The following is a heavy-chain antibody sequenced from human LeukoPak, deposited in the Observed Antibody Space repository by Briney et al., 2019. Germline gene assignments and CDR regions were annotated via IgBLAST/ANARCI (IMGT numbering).Heavy chain of an antibody. D-gene: IGHD2-2*01. CDR2: ISGNGGST. Sequence: PGGSLRLSCAASRFSFNNYAMSWVRQAPGKGLEWVSTISGNGGSTYYSDSVKGRFTISRDNPKNTLSLQMNSLRAEDTSVYYCAKADCSASSCKTQDYWGQGHLVTVSS. J-gene: IGHJ4*02. CDR1: RFSFNNYA. V-gene: IGHV3-23*01. CDR3: AKADCSASSCKTQDY.